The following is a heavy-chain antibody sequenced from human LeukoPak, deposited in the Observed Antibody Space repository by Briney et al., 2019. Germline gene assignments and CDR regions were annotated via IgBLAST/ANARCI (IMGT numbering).Heavy chain of an antibody. CDR3: ARELLAAAGYYFDY. J-gene: IGHJ4*02. CDR1: GFTFSSYA. V-gene: IGHV3-30*04. D-gene: IGHD6-13*01. Sequence: GGSLRLSCAASGFTFSSYAMHWVRQAPGKGLEWVAVISCDGSNKYYADSVKGRFTISRDNSKNTLYLQMNSLRAEDTAVYYCARELLAAAGYYFDYWGQGTLVTVSS. CDR2: ISCDGSNK.